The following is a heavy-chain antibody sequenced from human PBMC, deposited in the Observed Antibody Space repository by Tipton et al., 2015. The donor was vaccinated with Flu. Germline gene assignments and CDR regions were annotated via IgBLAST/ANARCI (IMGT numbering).Heavy chain of an antibody. CDR3: TRDRRSVSRGHWFDL. CDR2: IYYSGTT. Sequence: TLSLTCTVSGDSISDYYWSWIRQPPGKGLEWIGYIYYSGTTNYNPSLKSRVTISVDTSKNQFSLKLRSVTAADTAVYYCTRDRRSVSRGHWFDLWGQGTLANVSS. V-gene: IGHV4-59*01. CDR1: GDSISDYY. D-gene: IGHD6-19*01. J-gene: IGHJ5*02.